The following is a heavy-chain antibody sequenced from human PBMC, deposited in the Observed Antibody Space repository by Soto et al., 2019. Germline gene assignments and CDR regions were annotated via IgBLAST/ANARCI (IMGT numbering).Heavy chain of an antibody. CDR2: IIPIFGTA. CDR3: ARSYYDSSGYYIMGVGYYFDY. J-gene: IGHJ4*02. Sequence: SVKVSCKASGGTFSSYAISWVRQAPGQGLEWMGGIIPIFGTANYAQKFQGRVTITADKSTSTAYMELSSLRSEDTAVYYCARSYYDSSGYYIMGVGYYFDYWGQGTLVTVSS. CDR1: GGTFSSYA. D-gene: IGHD3-22*01. V-gene: IGHV1-69*06.